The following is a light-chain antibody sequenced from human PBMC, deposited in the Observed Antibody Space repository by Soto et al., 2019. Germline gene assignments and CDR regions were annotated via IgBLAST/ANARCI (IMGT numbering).Light chain of an antibody. V-gene: IGLV2-14*01. J-gene: IGLJ3*02. CDR2: EVT. CDR3: GTWDSSLSAWV. Sequence: QSALTQPASVSGSPGQSITISCTGTNSDIGTYNFVSWYQRPPGKAPKLLIYEVTNRPSGVSSRFSGSKSGSTASLTISGLQAEDEGDYYCGTWDSSLSAWVFGGGTKLTVL. CDR1: NSDIGTYNF.